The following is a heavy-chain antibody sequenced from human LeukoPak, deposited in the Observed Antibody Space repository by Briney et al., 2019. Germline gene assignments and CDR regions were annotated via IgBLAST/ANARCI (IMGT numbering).Heavy chain of an antibody. J-gene: IGHJ3*02. D-gene: IGHD3-22*01. Sequence: GGSLRLSCAASGFTFSSYSMNWVRQAPGKGLEWVSSISSSSSYIYYADSVKGRFTISRDNAKNSLYLQMNSLRAEDTAVYYCARDSYYYDSSGYYYVGAFDIWGQGTMVTVSS. CDR3: ARDSYYYDSSGYYYVGAFDI. CDR1: GFTFSSYS. CDR2: ISSSSSYI. V-gene: IGHV3-21*01.